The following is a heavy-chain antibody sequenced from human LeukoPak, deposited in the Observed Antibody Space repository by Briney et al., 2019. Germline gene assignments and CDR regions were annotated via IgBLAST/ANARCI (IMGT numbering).Heavy chain of an antibody. CDR3: ASTASPYGPFDY. CDR2: INPSGGST. Sequence: ASVKVSCKASGHTFTSYYMHWVRQAPGQGLEWMGIINPSGGSTSYAQKFQGRVTMTRDTSTSTVYMELSSLRSEDTAVYYCASTASPYGPFDYWGQGTLVTVSS. D-gene: IGHD3-10*01. J-gene: IGHJ4*02. V-gene: IGHV1-46*01. CDR1: GHTFTSYY.